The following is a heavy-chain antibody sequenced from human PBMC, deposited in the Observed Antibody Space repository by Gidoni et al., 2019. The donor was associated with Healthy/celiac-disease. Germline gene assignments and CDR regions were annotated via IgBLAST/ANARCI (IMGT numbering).Heavy chain of an antibody. J-gene: IGHJ4*02. CDR2: ISYDGSNK. CDR1: GFTFSSYA. CDR3: ARDGRRAPLYYFDY. V-gene: IGHV3-30-3*01. Sequence: QVQLVESGGGVVQPGRSLRLSCAASGFTFSSYAMHWVRQAPGKGLEWVAVISYDGSNKYYADSVKGRFTISRDNSKNTLYLQMNSLRAEDTAMYYCARDGRRAPLYYFDYWGQGTLVTVSS.